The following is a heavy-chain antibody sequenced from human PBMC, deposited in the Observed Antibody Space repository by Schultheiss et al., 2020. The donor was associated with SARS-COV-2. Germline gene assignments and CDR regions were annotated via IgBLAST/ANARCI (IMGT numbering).Heavy chain of an antibody. CDR3: AREGIAAAGSDY. Sequence: GGSLRLSCAASGFAFSSYALHWVRRAPGKGLEWVSGISWNSAKGYADSVKGRFTISRDNAKNSLYLQMNSLRAEDTAVYYCAREGIAAAGSDYWGQGTLVTVSS. CDR2: ISWNSAK. CDR1: GFAFSSYA. J-gene: IGHJ4*02. V-gene: IGHV3-9*01. D-gene: IGHD6-13*01.